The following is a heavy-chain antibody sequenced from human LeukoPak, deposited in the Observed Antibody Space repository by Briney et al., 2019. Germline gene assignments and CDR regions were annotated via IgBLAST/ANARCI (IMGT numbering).Heavy chain of an antibody. J-gene: IGHJ6*03. V-gene: IGHV3-48*01. Sequence: GGSLRLSCAASGFTFSSYSMNWVRQAPGKGLEWVSYISSSSSTIYYADSVKGRFTISRDNAKNSLYLQMNSLRAEDTAVYYCARANARLEWELNYYYYMDVWGKGTTVTVSS. CDR1: GFTFSSYS. CDR2: ISSSSSTI. D-gene: IGHD1-26*01. CDR3: ARANARLEWELNYYYYMDV.